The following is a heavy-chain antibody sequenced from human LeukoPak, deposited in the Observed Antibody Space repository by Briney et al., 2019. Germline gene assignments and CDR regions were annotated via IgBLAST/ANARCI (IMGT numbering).Heavy chain of an antibody. CDR3: ARGRAFFD. D-gene: IGHD3-3*02. CDR1: GGSFSGYY. Sequence: SETLSLTCAVYGGSFSGYYWNWIRQPPGKGLEWIGEINNSGSTNYNPSLKGRVTISRDTSKNQFSLKLGSVTAADTAVYYCARGRAFFDWGQGTLVTVSS. J-gene: IGHJ4*02. CDR2: INNSGST. V-gene: IGHV4-34*01.